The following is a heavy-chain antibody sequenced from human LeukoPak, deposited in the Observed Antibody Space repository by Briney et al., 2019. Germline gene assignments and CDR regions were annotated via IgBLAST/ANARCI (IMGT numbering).Heavy chain of an antibody. CDR2: IGASGTDT. J-gene: IGHJ4*02. Sequence: PGGSLRLSCAASGFTFSSYAMSWVRQAPGKGLEWVSAIGASGTDTYYADSVRGRLTISRDNSETTLYLQMSSLRAEDTAVYYCAREHCYTSGSYRDFDYWGQGTLVTVSS. CDR1: GFTFSSYA. CDR3: AREHCYTSGSYRDFDY. V-gene: IGHV3-23*01. D-gene: IGHD3-10*01.